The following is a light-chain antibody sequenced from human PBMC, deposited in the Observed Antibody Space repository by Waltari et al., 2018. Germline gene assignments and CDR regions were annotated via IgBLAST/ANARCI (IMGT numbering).Light chain of an antibody. CDR3: LQHNTYPLT. Sequence: DIQMTQSPSSLSASVGDRVTIACRASPGIRNDLGWFQKKPGRAPKRLIYAAFRLQTGVPSRFSGSGFGTEFTLTISSLRPEDFAIYYCLQHNTYPLTFGGGTKVEV. CDR2: AAF. CDR1: PGIRND. J-gene: IGKJ4*01. V-gene: IGKV1-17*01.